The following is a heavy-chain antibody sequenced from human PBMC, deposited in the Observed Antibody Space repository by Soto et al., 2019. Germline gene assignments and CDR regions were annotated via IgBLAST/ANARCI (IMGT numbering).Heavy chain of an antibody. D-gene: IGHD2-2*01. CDR1: GFTFSGYT. CDR3: AKDDAPAAPSTFDS. V-gene: IGHV3-48*01. Sequence: GGSLRLSCAASGFTFSGYTMNWVRQAPGKGLEWVSYISTSSSTIYYADSVKGRFTISRDTSRNTLSLQMNSLRAEDTVVYYCAKDDAPAAPSTFDSWGQGALVTVS. J-gene: IGHJ4*02. CDR2: ISTSSSTI.